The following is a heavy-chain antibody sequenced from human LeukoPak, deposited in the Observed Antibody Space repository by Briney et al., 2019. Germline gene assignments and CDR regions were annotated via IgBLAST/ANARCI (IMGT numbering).Heavy chain of an antibody. J-gene: IGHJ6*02. CDR3: ARARTNLIDCSGGSCYLHYYGMDV. Sequence: GGSLGLSCAASGFTFSSYSMNWVRQAPGKGLEWVSYTSSSSSTIYYADSVKGRFTISRDNAKNSLYLQMNSLRDEDTAVYYCARARTNLIDCSGGSCYLHYYGMDVWGQGTTVTVSS. D-gene: IGHD2-15*01. V-gene: IGHV3-48*02. CDR1: GFTFSSYS. CDR2: TSSSSSTI.